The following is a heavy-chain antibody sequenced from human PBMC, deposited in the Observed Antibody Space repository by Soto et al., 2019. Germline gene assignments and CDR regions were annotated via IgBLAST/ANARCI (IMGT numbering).Heavy chain of an antibody. CDR3: ATLIMITFGGVIGP. V-gene: IGHV1-24*01. CDR2: FDPEDGET. CDR1: GYTLTELS. Sequence: EASVKVSCKVSGYTLTELSMHWVRQAPGKGLEWMGGFDPEDGETIYAQKFQGRVTMTEDTSTDTAYMELSSLRSEDTAVYYCATLIMITFGGVIGPWGQGTLVTVSS. D-gene: IGHD3-16*01. J-gene: IGHJ5*02.